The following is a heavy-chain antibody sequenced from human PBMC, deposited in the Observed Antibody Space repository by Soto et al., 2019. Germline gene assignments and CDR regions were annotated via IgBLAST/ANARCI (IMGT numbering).Heavy chain of an antibody. Sequence: QVQLVQSGAEVKRPGDSVKVSCQASGYTFGHFYITWVRQAPGQGLEWMGAISPHNRNTNYAEKFRGRVTMTTDTSTPTAYMELRSLRSDVTAVYYCARDEGGYDILTGYYKAHHFDQWGQGTLVTVSS. D-gene: IGHD3-9*01. CDR3: ARDEGGYDILTGYYKAHHFDQ. J-gene: IGHJ4*02. V-gene: IGHV1-18*01. CDR1: GYTFGHFY. CDR2: ISPHNRNT.